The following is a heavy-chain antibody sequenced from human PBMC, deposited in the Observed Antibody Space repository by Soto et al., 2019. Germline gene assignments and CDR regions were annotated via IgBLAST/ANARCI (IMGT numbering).Heavy chain of an antibody. CDR3: ARGPFCGNDCYFDV. J-gene: IGHJ4*02. CDR2: IYSSGAT. Sequence: SETLSLTCTVAGGSISGFYWIKVRRPAGKGLECIGRIYSSGATKYNPSLRSRVTMSVDTSTDQYSLNLASMTAADTAVYFCARGPFCGNDCYFDVWGQGTQVTVSS. D-gene: IGHD2-21*02. V-gene: IGHV4-4*07. CDR1: GGSISGFY.